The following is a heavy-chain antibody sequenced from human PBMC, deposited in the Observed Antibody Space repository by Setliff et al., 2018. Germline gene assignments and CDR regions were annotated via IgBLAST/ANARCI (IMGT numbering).Heavy chain of an antibody. Sequence: ASVKVSCKASGYTFTSQAMNWVRQAPGQGLEWMGWINTNTGNPTYAQGFTGRFVFSLDSPVSTAYLQISSLKAEDTAVYYCARVRGYSSGYGVEIGYWGRGTLVTVSS. V-gene: IGHV7-4-1*02. CDR3: ARVRGYSSGYGVEIGY. CDR1: GYTFTSQA. J-gene: IGHJ4*02. D-gene: IGHD5-18*01. CDR2: INTNTGNP.